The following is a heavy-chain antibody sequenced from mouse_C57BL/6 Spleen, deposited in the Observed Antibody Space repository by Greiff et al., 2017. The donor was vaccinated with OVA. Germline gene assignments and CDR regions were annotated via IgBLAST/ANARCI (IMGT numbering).Heavy chain of an antibody. CDR1: GFTFSDYG. D-gene: IGHD2-4*01. CDR3: ARPSYDYDGAWFAY. V-gene: IGHV5-15*01. J-gene: IGHJ3*01. CDR2: ISNLAYSI. Sequence: EVKLVESGGGLVQPGGSLKLSCAASGFTFSDYGMAWVRQAPRKGPEWVAFISNLAYSIYYADTVTGRFTISRENAKNTLYLEMSSLRSEDTAMYYCARPSYDYDGAWFAYWGQGTLVTVSA.